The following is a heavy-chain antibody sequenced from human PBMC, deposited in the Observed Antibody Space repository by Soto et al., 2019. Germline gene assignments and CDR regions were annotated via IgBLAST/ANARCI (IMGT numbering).Heavy chain of an antibody. CDR3: ARAYDFWSGYFNH. D-gene: IGHD3-3*01. CDR1: GGSISSYY. CDR2: IYYNGNT. V-gene: IGHV4-59*01. J-gene: IGHJ4*02. Sequence: PSETLSLTCTVSGGSISSYYWSWIRQPPGKGLEWIGYIYYNGNTNYNPSLKSRVTISVDTSNNQFSLRLSSVTAADTAVYYCARAYDFWSGYFNHWGQGTLVTVSS.